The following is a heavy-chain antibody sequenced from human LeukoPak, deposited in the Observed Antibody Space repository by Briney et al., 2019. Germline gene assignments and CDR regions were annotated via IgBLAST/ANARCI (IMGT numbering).Heavy chain of an antibody. D-gene: IGHD2-8*01. V-gene: IGHV3-7*01. CDR3: VRDCPKGVCYLYDY. J-gene: IGHJ4*02. CDR1: GFTFNSYW. CDR2: IKQDGSEK. Sequence: GGSLRLSCAASGFTFNSYWMSWVRQAPGKGLEWVANIKQDGSEKNYVDSVKGRFSISRDNAKSSLYLQMNALRAEGTAVYYCVRDCPKGVCYLYDYWGQGTLVTVSS.